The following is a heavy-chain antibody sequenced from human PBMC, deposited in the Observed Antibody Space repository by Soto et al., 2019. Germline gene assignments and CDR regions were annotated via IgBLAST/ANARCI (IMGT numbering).Heavy chain of an antibody. CDR1: GFTFDDYA. D-gene: IGHD5-12*01. Sequence: VQLVESGGGWVQPGRSLRLSCAASGFTFDDYAMHWVRQAPGKGLEWVSGLSWNGISIGYADSVKGRFTISRDNAKNSLYQQMNSLRAEDTAFYYCAKDIARYSGYEGAFDIWGQGTMVTVSS. CDR2: LSWNGISI. V-gene: IGHV3-9*01. J-gene: IGHJ3*02. CDR3: AKDIARYSGYEGAFDI.